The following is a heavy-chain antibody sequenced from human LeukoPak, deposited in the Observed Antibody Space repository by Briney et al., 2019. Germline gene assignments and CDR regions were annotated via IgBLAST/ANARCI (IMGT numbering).Heavy chain of an antibody. V-gene: IGHV4-59*01. CDR1: GGSISSYY. J-gene: IGHJ4*02. Sequence: SETLSLTCTVSGGSISSYYWSWIRQPPGKGLEWIGYIYYSGSTNYTPSLKSRVTISIDTSKTQFSLKLSSVTAADTAVYYCARDDRYATSLDYWGQGTLVTVSS. CDR2: IYYSGST. D-gene: IGHD3-9*01. CDR3: ARDDRYATSLDY.